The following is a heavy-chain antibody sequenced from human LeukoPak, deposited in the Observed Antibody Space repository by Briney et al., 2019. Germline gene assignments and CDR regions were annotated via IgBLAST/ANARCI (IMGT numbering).Heavy chain of an antibody. CDR3: ARDMVLAAAGYFDY. J-gene: IGHJ4*02. CDR1: GFTFSSYE. CDR2: ISSSGSTI. V-gene: IGHV3-48*03. D-gene: IGHD6-13*01. Sequence: GGSLRLSCVASGFTFSSYEMNWVRQAPGKGLEWVSYISSSGSTIYYADSVKGRFTISRDNAKNSLYLQMNSLRAEDTAVYYCARDMVLAAAGYFDYWGQGTLVTVSS.